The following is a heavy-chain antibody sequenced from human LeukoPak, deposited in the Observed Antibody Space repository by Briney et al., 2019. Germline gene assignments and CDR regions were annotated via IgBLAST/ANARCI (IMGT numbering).Heavy chain of an antibody. CDR3: AGGGLRFLEWLLFGVFDY. Sequence: PSETLSLTCAVYGGSFSGYYWSWIRQPPGKGLEWIGEINHSGSTNYNPSLKSRVTISVDTSKNQFSLKLSSVTAADTAVYYCAGGGLRFLEWLLFGVFDYWGQEPLVTVSS. CDR1: GGSFSGYY. V-gene: IGHV4-34*01. J-gene: IGHJ4*02. CDR2: INHSGST. D-gene: IGHD3-3*01.